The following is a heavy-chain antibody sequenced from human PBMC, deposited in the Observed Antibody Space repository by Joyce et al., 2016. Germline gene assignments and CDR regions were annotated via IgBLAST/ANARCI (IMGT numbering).Heavy chain of an antibody. Sequence: QVQLQESGPGLVKPSQTLSLTCSVSGGSISSGDYYWSWIRQPPRKGLEWIGYIYYTGGTYYNLSLKSRITMAVDTSKNQFSLKLSSVTAADTAGYYCARVTWFGDKGFDYWGQGTLVTVSS. CDR3: ARVTWFGDKGFDY. CDR2: IYYTGGT. J-gene: IGHJ4*02. D-gene: IGHD3-10*01. V-gene: IGHV4-30-4*01. CDR1: GGSISSGDYY.